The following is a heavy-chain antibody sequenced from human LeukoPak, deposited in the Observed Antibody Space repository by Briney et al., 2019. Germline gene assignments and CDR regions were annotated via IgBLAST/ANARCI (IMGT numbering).Heavy chain of an antibody. CDR3: ARVTSGYFDY. Sequence: KHLETLSLTCAVYGGSFSGYYWSWIRQPPGKGLEWIGEINHSGSTNYNPSLKSRVTISVDTSENQFSLKLSSVTAADTAVYYCARVTSGYFDYWGQGTLVTVSS. D-gene: IGHD4-23*01. CDR2: INHSGST. V-gene: IGHV4-34*01. J-gene: IGHJ4*02. CDR1: GGSFSGYY.